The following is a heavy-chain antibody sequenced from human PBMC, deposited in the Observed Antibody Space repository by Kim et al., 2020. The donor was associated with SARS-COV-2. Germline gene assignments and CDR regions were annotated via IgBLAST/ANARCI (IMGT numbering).Heavy chain of an antibody. CDR1: GFTFDDYA. J-gene: IGHJ4*02. CDR3: AKDLKPLNMIVVVALDY. D-gene: IGHD3-22*01. Sequence: GGSLRLSCAASGFTFDDYAMHWVRQAPGKGLEWVSGISWNSGSIGYADSVKGRFTISRDNAKNSLYLQMNSLRAEDTALYYCAKDLKPLNMIVVVALDYWGQGTLVTVSS. V-gene: IGHV3-9*01. CDR2: ISWNSGSI.